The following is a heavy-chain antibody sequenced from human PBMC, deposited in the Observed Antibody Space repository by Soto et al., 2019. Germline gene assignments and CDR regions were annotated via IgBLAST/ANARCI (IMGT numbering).Heavy chain of an antibody. CDR2: IYWDDDK. J-gene: IGHJ4*02. Sequence: QITLKESDPTLVKPTQTLTLTCTFSGFSLDSPAVGVNWIRQPPGKALEWLGLIYWDDDKQYNPSLKSRPTITRDTSKNQVVLTMTNMDPVDTATYYCAHGSGWLSDYWGQGTLVTVSS. CDR3: AHGSGWLSDY. V-gene: IGHV2-5*02. D-gene: IGHD6-19*01. CDR1: GFSLDSPAVG.